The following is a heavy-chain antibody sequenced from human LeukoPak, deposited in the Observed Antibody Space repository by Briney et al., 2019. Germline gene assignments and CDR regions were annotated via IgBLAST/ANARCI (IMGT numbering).Heavy chain of an antibody. J-gene: IGHJ5*02. V-gene: IGHV4-59*08. Sequence: SETLSLTCTVSGGSISSYYWSWIRQPPGKGLEWIGYIYYSGSTNYNPSLKSRVTISVDTSKNQFSLKLSSVTAADTAVYYCARRPGGWRNWFDPWGQETLVTVSS. CDR1: GGSISSYY. CDR3: ARRPGGWRNWFDP. CDR2: IYYSGST. D-gene: IGHD6-19*01.